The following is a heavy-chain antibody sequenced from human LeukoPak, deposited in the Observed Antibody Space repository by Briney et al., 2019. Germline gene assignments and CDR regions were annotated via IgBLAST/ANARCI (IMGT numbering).Heavy chain of an antibody. J-gene: IGHJ4*02. V-gene: IGHV4-34*01. Sequence: GSLRLSCAASGFTFSDYYMSWIRQPPGKGLEWIGEINHSGSTNYNPSLKSRVTISVDTSKNQFSLKLSSVTAADTAVYYCARSDILTGYNKGPFDYWGQGTLVTVSS. D-gene: IGHD3-9*01. CDR2: INHSGST. CDR1: GFTFSDYY. CDR3: ARSDILTGYNKGPFDY.